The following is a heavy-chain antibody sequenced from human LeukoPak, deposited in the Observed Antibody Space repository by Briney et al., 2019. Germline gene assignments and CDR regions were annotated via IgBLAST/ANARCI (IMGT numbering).Heavy chain of an antibody. J-gene: IGHJ5*02. CDR3: ATGRYNWKRWFDP. CDR1: GYTLTELS. V-gene: IGHV1-24*01. Sequence: ASVKVSCKVSGYTLTELSMHWVRQAPGKGLEWMGGFDPEDGETIYAQKFQGRVTVTEDTSTDTAYMELSSLRSEDTAVYYCATGRYNWKRWFDPWGQGTLVTVSS. CDR2: FDPEDGET. D-gene: IGHD1-20*01.